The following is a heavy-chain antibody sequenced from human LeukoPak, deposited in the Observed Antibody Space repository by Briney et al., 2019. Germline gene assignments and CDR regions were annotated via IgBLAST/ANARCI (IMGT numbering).Heavy chain of an antibody. CDR3: ARALPGAATAHNWFDP. J-gene: IGHJ5*02. CDR1: DYTFTIYG. Sequence: AAVRVSCKASDYTFTIYGMSWVRQAPGQRLEWMGWISGFTGATNYAQKFQGRLSMTIDTSTNTTYMDLRTVTSDDTAIYYCARALPGAATAHNWFDPWGQGTLVTVSS. CDR2: ISGFTGAT. D-gene: IGHD1-26*01. V-gene: IGHV1-18*01.